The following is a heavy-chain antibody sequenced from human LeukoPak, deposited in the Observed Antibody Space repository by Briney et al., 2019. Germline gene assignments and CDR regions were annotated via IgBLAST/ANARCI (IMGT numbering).Heavy chain of an antibody. CDR1: GGSISSSSYY. D-gene: IGHD3-22*01. CDR2: IYYSGST. V-gene: IGHV4-39*01. CDR3: ARRMIVVVQPDAFDI. Sequence: SETLSLTCTVSGGSISSSSYYWGWIRQPPGKGLEWIGSIYYSGSTYYNPSLKSRVTISVDTSKNQFSLKLSSMTAADTAVYYCARRMIVVVQPDAFDIWGQGTMVTVSS. J-gene: IGHJ3*02.